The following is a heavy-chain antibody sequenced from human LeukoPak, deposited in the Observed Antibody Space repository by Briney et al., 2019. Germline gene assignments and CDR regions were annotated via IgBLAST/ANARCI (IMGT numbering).Heavy chain of an antibody. J-gene: IGHJ4*02. V-gene: IGHV3-9*01. CDR2: ISWNSGSI. CDR3: AKDLSLAAAGGPFDY. D-gene: IGHD6-13*01. Sequence: GRSLRLSCAASGFTFDDYAMHWVRQAPGKGPEWVSGISWNSGSIGYADSVMGRFTISRDNAKNSLYLQMNSLRAEDTALYYCAKDLSLAAAGGPFDYWGQGTLVTVSS. CDR1: GFTFDDYA.